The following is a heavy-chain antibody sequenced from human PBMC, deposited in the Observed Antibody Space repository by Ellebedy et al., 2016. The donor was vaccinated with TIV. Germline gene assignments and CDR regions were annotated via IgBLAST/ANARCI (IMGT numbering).Heavy chain of an antibody. CDR3: AIWGYGDLFDY. CDR1: GYTFSSYA. D-gene: IGHD4-17*01. Sequence: AASVKVSCKASGYTFSSYAMHWVRQAPGQRLEWMGWINTDNGNTKYSQEFQGRVTITRDTSASTAYMELSSLRSEDTAVYFCAIWGYGDLFDYWGQGTLVTVSS. CDR2: INTDNGNT. V-gene: IGHV1-3*04. J-gene: IGHJ4*02.